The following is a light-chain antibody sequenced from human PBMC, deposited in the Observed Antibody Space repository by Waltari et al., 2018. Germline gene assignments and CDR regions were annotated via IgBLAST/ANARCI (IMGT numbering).Light chain of an antibody. V-gene: IGLV1-44*01. CDR1: YSNIGSNV. CDR2: RSD. Sequence: QSVLTQPPSASGAPGQRVTISCSGSYSNIGSNVVNWYQPLPGKAPKLLIYRSDRRPSGVPVRFSGAKSDSSASLAIDGLHSEDEADYYCASWDDSLNGHWVFGGGTKVTVL. CDR3: ASWDDSLNGHWV. J-gene: IGLJ3*02.